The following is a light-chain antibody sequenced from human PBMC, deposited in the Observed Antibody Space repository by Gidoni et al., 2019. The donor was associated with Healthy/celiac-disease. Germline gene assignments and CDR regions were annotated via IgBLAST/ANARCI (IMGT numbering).Light chain of an antibody. J-gene: IGKJ2*01. CDR1: QDISNY. CDR3: QQYDNLPPL. CDR2: DAS. Sequence: DIQMTQSPSSLSASVGDRVTITCQASQDISNYLNWYQQKPGKAPKLLIYDASNLETGVPSRFSGSGSGTDFTFTISSLQPEDIATYYCQQYDNLPPLFXQXTKLEIK. V-gene: IGKV1-33*01.